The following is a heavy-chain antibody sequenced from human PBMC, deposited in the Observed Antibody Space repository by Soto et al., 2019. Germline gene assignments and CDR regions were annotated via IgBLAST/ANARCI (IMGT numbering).Heavy chain of an antibody. Sequence: EVQLVESGGGLVQPGGSLRLSCAASGFTFSSYSMNWVRQAPGKGLEWVSYISSSSSTIYYADSVKGRFTISRDNVKNSLYLQMNSLRAEDTAVYYCASPLNSVTTVEAFDIWGQGTMVTVSS. CDR1: GFTFSSYS. D-gene: IGHD4-4*01. CDR2: ISSSSSTI. V-gene: IGHV3-48*01. CDR3: ASPLNSVTTVEAFDI. J-gene: IGHJ3*02.